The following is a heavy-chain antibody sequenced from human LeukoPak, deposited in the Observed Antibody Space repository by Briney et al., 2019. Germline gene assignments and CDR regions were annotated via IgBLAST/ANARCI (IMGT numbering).Heavy chain of an antibody. J-gene: IGHJ4*02. D-gene: IGHD1-1*01. Sequence: GGSLRLSCAASRFTFSRYGMHWVRQAPGKGLEWVSGISNSGGSTYYADSVKGRFTISRDNSKNTLYLQMNSLRAEDTALYYCAKGLERESRLDSWGQGTLVTVSS. CDR1: RFTFSRYG. V-gene: IGHV3-23*01. CDR3: AKGLERESRLDS. CDR2: ISNSGGST.